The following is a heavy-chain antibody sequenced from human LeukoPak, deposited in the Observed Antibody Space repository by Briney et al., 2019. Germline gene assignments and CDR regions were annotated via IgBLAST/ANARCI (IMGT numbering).Heavy chain of an antibody. Sequence: PSETLSLTCTVSGGSISSSNYYWGWIRQPPGRGLEWIGSIYYSGSTHYNSSLKSRVTISVDTSKNQFFLKLSSVTAADTAVYYCARPGTGAFDIWGQGTMVTL. CDR2: IYYSGST. J-gene: IGHJ3*02. D-gene: IGHD3-10*01. CDR3: ARPGTGAFDI. V-gene: IGHV4-39*01. CDR1: GGSISSSNYY.